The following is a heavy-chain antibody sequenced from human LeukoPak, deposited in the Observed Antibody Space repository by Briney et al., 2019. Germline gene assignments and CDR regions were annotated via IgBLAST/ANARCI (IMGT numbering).Heavy chain of an antibody. CDR1: GGSISSSSYY. V-gene: IGHV4-39*07. J-gene: IGHJ4*02. CDR2: INHSGST. Sequence: SETLSLTCTVSGGSISSSSYYWGWIRQPPGKGLEWIGEINHSGSTNYNPSLKSRVTISVDTSKNQFSLKLSSVTAADTAVYYCARDVVTPSDYWGQGTLVTVSS. CDR3: ARDVVTPSDY. D-gene: IGHD4-23*01.